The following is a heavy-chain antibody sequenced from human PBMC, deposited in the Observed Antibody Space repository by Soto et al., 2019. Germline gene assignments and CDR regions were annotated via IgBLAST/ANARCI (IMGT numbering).Heavy chain of an antibody. Sequence: EVQLLESGGGLVQPGGSLRLSCAASGFTFSSYAMSWARQAPGKGLEWVSAISGSGGSTYYADSVKGRFTISRDNSKNTLYLQMNSLRAEDTAVYYCAKDPRGYCSGGSCQYFQHWGQGTLVTVSS. CDR3: AKDPRGYCSGGSCQYFQH. V-gene: IGHV3-23*01. CDR2: ISGSGGST. J-gene: IGHJ1*01. D-gene: IGHD2-15*01. CDR1: GFTFSSYA.